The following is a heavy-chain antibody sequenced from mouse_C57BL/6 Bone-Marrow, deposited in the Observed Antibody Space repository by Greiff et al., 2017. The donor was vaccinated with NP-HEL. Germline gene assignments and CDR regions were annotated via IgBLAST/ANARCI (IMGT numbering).Heavy chain of an antibody. CDR1: GFSLSTSGMG. Sequence: QVTLNESGPGILQSSQTLSLSCSFSGFSLSTSGMGVSWLRQPSGKGLEWLAPIYWDDDKRYNPSLTSRLTISKDTSRNQVVLKITSVDTADTATYYCARSFDGYSWFAYWGQGTLVTVSA. D-gene: IGHD2-3*01. J-gene: IGHJ3*01. CDR3: ARSFDGYSWFAY. CDR2: IYWDDDK. V-gene: IGHV8-12*01.